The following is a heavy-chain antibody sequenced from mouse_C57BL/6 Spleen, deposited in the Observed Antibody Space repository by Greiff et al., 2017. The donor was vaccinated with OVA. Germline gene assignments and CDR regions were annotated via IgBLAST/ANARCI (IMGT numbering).Heavy chain of an antibody. V-gene: IGHV1-9*01. CDR3: ARGGYLFYY. CDR1: GYTFTGYW. CDR2: IFPGSGST. Sequence: QVQLQQPGAELMKPGASVKLSCKATGYTFTGYWIEWVKQRPVHGLEWIGEIFPGSGSTNYNEKFKGKATLTVDTSSNTAYMQLSSLASEDSAIYNCARGGYLFYYWGKGTTLTVSS. J-gene: IGHJ2*01.